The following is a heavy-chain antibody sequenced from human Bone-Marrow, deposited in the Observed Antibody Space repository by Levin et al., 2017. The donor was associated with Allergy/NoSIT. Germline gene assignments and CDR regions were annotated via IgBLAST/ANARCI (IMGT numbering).Heavy chain of an antibody. Sequence: SCAASGFTFSSYAMHWVRQAPGKGLEWVAVISYDGSNKYYADSVKGRFTISRDNSKNTLYLQMNSLRAEDTAVYYCARDATMDIVVVPAAISLLRGYGMDVWGQGTTVTVSS. CDR1: GFTFSSYA. J-gene: IGHJ6*02. CDR2: ISYDGSNK. D-gene: IGHD2-2*03. V-gene: IGHV3-30*04. CDR3: ARDATMDIVVVPAAISLLRGYGMDV.